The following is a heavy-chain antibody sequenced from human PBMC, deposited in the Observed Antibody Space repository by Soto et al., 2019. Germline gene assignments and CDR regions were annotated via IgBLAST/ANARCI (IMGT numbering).Heavy chain of an antibody. CDR2: IHAGNGNT. D-gene: IGHD1-26*01. J-gene: IGHJ4*02. CDR1: GYTFTSYT. CDR3: ARRIDPDY. V-gene: IGHV1-3*01. Sequence: QVRLVQSGAEVKKPGASVKVSCKASGYTFTSYTVHWVRQAPGQGLEWMGWIHAGNGNTKYSHSFQDKITITRDTYASTVFMELSSLTFEDTAVYYCARRIDPDYWGQGTLVTVSS.